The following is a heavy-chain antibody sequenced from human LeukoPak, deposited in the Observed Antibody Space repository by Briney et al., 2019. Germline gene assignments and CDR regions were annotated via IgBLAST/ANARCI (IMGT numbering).Heavy chain of an antibody. CDR1: GFTVSSNY. CDR3: AREGERIVGATHVDY. Sequence: PGGSLRLSCAASGFTVSSNYMSWVRQAPGKGLEWVSYISSSGSTIYYADSVKGRFTISRDNAKNSLYLQMNSLRAEDTAVYYCAREGERIVGATHVDYWGQGTLVTVSS. CDR2: ISSSGSTI. D-gene: IGHD1-26*01. V-gene: IGHV3-11*04. J-gene: IGHJ4*02.